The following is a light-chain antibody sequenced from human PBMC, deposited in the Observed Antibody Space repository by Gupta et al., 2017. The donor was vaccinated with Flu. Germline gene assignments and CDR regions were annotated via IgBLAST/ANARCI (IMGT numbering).Light chain of an antibody. J-gene: IGLJ3*02. CDR2: SNN. Sequence: QSVLTPPPAASGPPGQRVTISCSGSSSNIGSNTVNWYQQLPAPAPKLLIYSNNRRPSGVPARFSGSKSGTSASVAISGLQAEEEADYYCAAWDDSRNGWVFGGGTKLTVL. CDR1: SSNIGSNT. V-gene: IGLV1-44*01. CDR3: AAWDDSRNGWV.